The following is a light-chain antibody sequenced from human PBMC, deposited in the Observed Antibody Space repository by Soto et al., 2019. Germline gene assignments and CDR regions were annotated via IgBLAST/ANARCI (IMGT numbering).Light chain of an antibody. CDR3: QKDNSAPWT. V-gene: IGKV1-27*01. J-gene: IGKJ1*01. CDR2: VAS. Sequence: DIQMTQSPSSLSASVGDRVTITCRASQGISNYLAWYQQQPGKVPKLLIYVASTLQSGVPSRFSGSGSGTDFTLTISSLHPEDVATYYFQKDNSAPWTLGQGTKVEIK. CDR1: QGISNY.